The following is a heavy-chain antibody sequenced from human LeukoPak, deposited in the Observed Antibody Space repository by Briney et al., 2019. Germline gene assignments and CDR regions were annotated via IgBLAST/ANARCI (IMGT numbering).Heavy chain of an antibody. CDR2: ISFDGSNK. V-gene: IGHV3-30*18. D-gene: IGHD3-16*02. J-gene: IGHJ4*02. CDR3: AEVRREDYVSGSYRGFDY. CDR1: GFIFSSFA. Sequence: GGSLRLSCVASGFIFSSFAMHWVRQAPGKGLEGGAFISFDGSNKYYADSVKGRFTISRDNSRNTLYLQINSLGPEDTAMYFCAEVRREDYVSGSYRGFDYWGQGTLVTVSS.